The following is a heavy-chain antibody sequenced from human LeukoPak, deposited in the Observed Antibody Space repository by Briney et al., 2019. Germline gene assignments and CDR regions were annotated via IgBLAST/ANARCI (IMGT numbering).Heavy chain of an antibody. CDR3: TTDTFGARDS. CDR2: INEDGSST. CDR1: GYTFSRYW. Sequence: GGSLRLTCAASGYTFSRYWMHWVRQGPGKGLVWVSRINEDGSSTSYAESVRGRFTISRDNAKNTLYLQMNSLRAEDAAVYYCTTDTFGARDSWGQGTLVTVSS. D-gene: IGHD3-10*01. V-gene: IGHV3-74*01. J-gene: IGHJ4*02.